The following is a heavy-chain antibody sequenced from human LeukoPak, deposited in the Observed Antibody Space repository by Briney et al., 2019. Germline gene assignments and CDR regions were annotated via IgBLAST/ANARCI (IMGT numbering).Heavy chain of an antibody. V-gene: IGHV4-4*09. CDR3: ARAIAVAGPYYFDY. Sequence: SETLSLTCTVSGGSISSYYWSWIRQPPGKGLEWIGYIYTSGSTNYNPSLKSRVTISVDTSKNQFSLKLSSVTAADTAVYYCARAIAVAGPYYFDYWGQGTLATVSS. J-gene: IGHJ4*02. CDR2: IYTSGST. CDR1: GGSISSYY. D-gene: IGHD6-19*01.